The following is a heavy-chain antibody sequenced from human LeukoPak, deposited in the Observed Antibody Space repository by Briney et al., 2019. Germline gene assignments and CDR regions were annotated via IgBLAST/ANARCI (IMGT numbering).Heavy chain of an antibody. Sequence: INHSGSTNYNPSLKSRVTISVDTSKNQFSLKLSSVTAADTAVYYCARGGVLLWFGEFNWFDPWGQGTLVTVSS. V-gene: IGHV4-34*01. CDR3: ARGGVLLWFGEFNWFDP. D-gene: IGHD3-10*01. CDR2: INHSGST. J-gene: IGHJ5*02.